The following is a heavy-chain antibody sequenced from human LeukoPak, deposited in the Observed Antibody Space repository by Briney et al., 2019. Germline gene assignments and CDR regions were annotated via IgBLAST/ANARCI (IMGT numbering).Heavy chain of an antibody. D-gene: IGHD5-12*01. V-gene: IGHV4-38-2*01. CDR2: IYHSGST. J-gene: IGHJ6*04. CDR3: ARVEWATIHYGMDV. Sequence: SETLSLTCAVSGYSISSGYYWGWFRQPPGKGLEWIGSIYHSGSTYYNPSLKSRVTISVDTSKNQFSLKLSSVTAADTAVYYCARVEWATIHYGMDVWGKGTTVTVSS. CDR1: GYSISSGYY.